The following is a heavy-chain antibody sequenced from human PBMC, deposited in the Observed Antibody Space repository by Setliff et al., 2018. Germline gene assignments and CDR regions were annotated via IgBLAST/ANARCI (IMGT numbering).Heavy chain of an antibody. V-gene: IGHV4-61*09. CDR2: IYTSWST. Sequence: SETLSLTCTVSDDSISSRHYYWSWIRQPAGKGLEWLGQIYTSWSTNYNPSLKSRVTMSVDTSKNQFSLKLSSVTAADTATYYCARDRSYYYYMDVWGKGTTVTVSS. J-gene: IGHJ6*03. CDR3: ARDRSYYYYMDV. D-gene: IGHD3-10*01. CDR1: DDSISSRHYY.